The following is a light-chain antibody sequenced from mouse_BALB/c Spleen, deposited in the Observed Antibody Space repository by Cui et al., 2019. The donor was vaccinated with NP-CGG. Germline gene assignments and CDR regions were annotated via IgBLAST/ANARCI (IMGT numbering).Light chain of an antibody. CDR2: GTN. CDR3: ALWYSNHWV. V-gene: IGLV1*01. CDR1: IGAVTTSNY. Sequence: QAGVTQESAPTTSPGETVTLTCRSSIGAVTTSNYANWVQEKPDHLFTGLIGGTNNRVPGVPARFSGSLIGDKAALTITGAQTEDEAIYFCALWYSNHWVFGGGAKLTVL. J-gene: IGLJ1*01.